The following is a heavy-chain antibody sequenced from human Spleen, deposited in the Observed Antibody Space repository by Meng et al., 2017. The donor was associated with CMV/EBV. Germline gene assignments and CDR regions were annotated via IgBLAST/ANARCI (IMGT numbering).Heavy chain of an antibody. CDR3: AREESAYGSGSREYYYYGMDV. V-gene: IGHV3-52*01. CDR2: IKCDGSEK. J-gene: IGHJ6*02. D-gene: IGHD3-10*01. CDR1: GFTFSSSW. Sequence: GGSLRLSCAASGFTFSSSWMHWVCQAPEKGLEWVADIKCDGSEKYYVDSVKGRLTISRDNAKNSLYLQVNSLRAEDTAVYYCAREESAYGSGSREYYYYGMDVWGQGTTVTVSS.